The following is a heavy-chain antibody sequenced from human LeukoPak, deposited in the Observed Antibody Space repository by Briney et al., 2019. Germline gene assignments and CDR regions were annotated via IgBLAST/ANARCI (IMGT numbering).Heavy chain of an antibody. Sequence: GASVKVSCKASGYTFTSYDINWVRQATGQGLEWMGWMNPNSGNTGYAQKFQGRVTMTRNTSISTAYMELSSLRSEDTAVYYCARVPARRITMVRGVIPFDYWGQGTLVTVSS. CDR3: ARVPARRITMVRGVIPFDY. CDR1: GYTFTSYD. V-gene: IGHV1-8*01. J-gene: IGHJ4*02. CDR2: MNPNSGNT. D-gene: IGHD3-10*01.